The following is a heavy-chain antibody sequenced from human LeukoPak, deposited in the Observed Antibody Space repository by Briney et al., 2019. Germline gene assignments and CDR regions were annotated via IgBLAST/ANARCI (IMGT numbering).Heavy chain of an antibody. Sequence: SETLSLTCTVSRDPLSSPNYYWNWIRQPAGKGLEWIGRIYSTSGSTNYNPSLNSRVTISRDTSKNQFSLKLSSVTAADTAVYYCARQGPGDPPLSWGQGTLVTVSS. CDR2: IYSTSGST. V-gene: IGHV4-61*02. CDR3: ARQGPGDPPLS. J-gene: IGHJ4*02. CDR1: RDPLSSPNYY. D-gene: IGHD2-21*02.